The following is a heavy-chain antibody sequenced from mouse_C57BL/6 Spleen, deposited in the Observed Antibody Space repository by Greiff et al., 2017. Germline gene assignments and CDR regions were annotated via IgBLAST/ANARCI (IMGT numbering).Heavy chain of an antibody. CDR3: ARGGKYYGRGYCDV. CDR2: IGPGSGST. V-gene: IGHV1-77*01. Sequence: QVHVKQSGAALVKPGASVKISCKASGYTFTDYYINWVKQRPGQGLEWIGKIGPGSGSTYYNEKFKGKATLTADKSSSTAYMQLSSLPSEDTAVYFCARGGKYYGRGYCDVWGTGTTVTVSS. J-gene: IGHJ1*03. D-gene: IGHD1-1*01. CDR1: GYTFTDYY.